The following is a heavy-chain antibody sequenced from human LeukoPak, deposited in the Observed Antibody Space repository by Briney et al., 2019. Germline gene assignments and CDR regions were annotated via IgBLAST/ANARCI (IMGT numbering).Heavy chain of an antibody. CDR1: GYTFTSYD. D-gene: IGHD5-18*01. Sequence: ASVKVSCKASGYTFTSYDINWVRQAIGQGLEWMGWMNPNSGNTGYAQKFQGRVTITRNTSISTAYMELSSLRSEDTAVYYCARAVGGYSYGYYFDYWGQGTLVTVSS. V-gene: IGHV1-8*03. J-gene: IGHJ4*02. CDR2: MNPNSGNT. CDR3: ARAVGGYSYGYYFDY.